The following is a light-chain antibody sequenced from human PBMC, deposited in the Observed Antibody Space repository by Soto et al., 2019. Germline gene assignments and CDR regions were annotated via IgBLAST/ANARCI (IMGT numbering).Light chain of an antibody. CDR3: LQDHDDSWT. CDR1: QSISSY. V-gene: IGKV1-39*01. CDR2: AAS. J-gene: IGKJ1*01. Sequence: DIQMTQSPSSLSASVGARVPITCRASQSISSYLNWYQQKPGKAPKLLIYAASTLQTGVPSRFSGSGSGTEFTLTISILQPEDFAAYYCLQDHDDSWTFGQGTKVDIK.